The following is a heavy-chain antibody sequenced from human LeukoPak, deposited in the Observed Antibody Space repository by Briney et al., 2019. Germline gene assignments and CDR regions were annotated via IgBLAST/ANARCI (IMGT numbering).Heavy chain of an antibody. CDR1: GFIFSGYG. D-gene: IGHD3-3*02. Sequence: PGGSLRLSCAASGFIFSGYGMHWVHQAPGKGLEWVAVVWSGGNNKNYADSVKGRFTISRDDSKKTVHLQMNSLRVEDTAVYYCANRHFWGQGTLVTVST. J-gene: IGHJ4*02. V-gene: IGHV3-33*08. CDR3: ANRHF. CDR2: VWSGGNNK.